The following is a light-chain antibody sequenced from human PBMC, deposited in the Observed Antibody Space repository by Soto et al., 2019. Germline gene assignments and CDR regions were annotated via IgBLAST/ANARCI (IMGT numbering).Light chain of an antibody. V-gene: IGKV1-39*01. CDR3: QQSYTAPWT. J-gene: IGKJ1*01. Sequence: DIQMMQSPSSLSASVGDRVTITCRASQSISTYLNWYQQKPGEVPQVLIYAASSLQSGAPSRFSGSGSGTDFTLTISSLQPEDFATYYCQQSYTAPWTFGQGTKVDIK. CDR1: QSISTY. CDR2: AAS.